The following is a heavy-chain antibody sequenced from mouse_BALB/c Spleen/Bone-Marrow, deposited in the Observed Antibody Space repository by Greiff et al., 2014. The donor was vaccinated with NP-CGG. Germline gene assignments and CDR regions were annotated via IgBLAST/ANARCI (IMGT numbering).Heavy chain of an antibody. CDR2: IRNKANGYTT. Sequence: EVQVVESGGGLVQPGGSLRLSCATSGFTFTDYYMSWVRQPPGKALEWLGFIRNKANGYTTDYSASVKGRFTISRDNSQSILYLQMNPLRAEDSATYYCARDMCDGLRWYFDVWGAGTPVTVSS. J-gene: IGHJ1*01. CDR3: ARDMCDGLRWYFDV. D-gene: IGHD3-1*01. V-gene: IGHV7-3*02. CDR1: GFTFTDYY.